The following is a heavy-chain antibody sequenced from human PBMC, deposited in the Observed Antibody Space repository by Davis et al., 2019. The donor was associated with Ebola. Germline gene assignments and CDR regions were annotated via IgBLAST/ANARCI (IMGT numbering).Heavy chain of an antibody. CDR2: INHSGST. Sequence: SETLSPTFPLYGGSFSGYYWTWIRQPPGKRLEWIGEINHSGSTNDNPSLKSRVTISVDTSKNQFSLKLNSVTAADTAVYYCARRGLWFRFFDYWGQGTLVTVSS. CDR1: GGSFSGYY. J-gene: IGHJ4*02. CDR3: ARRGLWFRFFDY. V-gene: IGHV4-34*01. D-gene: IGHD3-10*01.